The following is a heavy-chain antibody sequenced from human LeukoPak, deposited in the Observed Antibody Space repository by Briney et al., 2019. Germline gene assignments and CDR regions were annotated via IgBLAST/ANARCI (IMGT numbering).Heavy chain of an antibody. CDR2: ISGSGGST. CDR3: AKELLIAAAFDI. V-gene: IGHV3-23*01. J-gene: IGHJ3*02. CDR1: GLTVSSNY. D-gene: IGHD6-13*01. Sequence: GGSLRLSCAASGLTVSSNYMSWVRQAPGKGLEWVSAISGSGGSTYYADSVKGRFTISRDNSKNTLYLQMNSLRAEDTAVYYCAKELLIAAAFDIWGQGTMVTVSS.